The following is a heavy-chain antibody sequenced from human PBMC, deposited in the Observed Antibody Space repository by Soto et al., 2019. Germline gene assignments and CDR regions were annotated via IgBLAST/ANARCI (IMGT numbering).Heavy chain of an antibody. CDR2: IKSNAAKAPP. CDR1: GLTFRDAW. J-gene: IGHJ4*02. V-gene: IGHV3-15*05. Sequence: KAGGSLRLSCAVSGLTFRDAWMNWVRQAPGKGLEWVGNIKSNAAKAPPEYAESVKGRFIISRDDPKNTVYLQMSGLKTEDTAVYYCAWQGTTSFYFHSWGQGTLVTVSS. CDR3: AWQGTTSFYFHS. D-gene: IGHD1-1*01.